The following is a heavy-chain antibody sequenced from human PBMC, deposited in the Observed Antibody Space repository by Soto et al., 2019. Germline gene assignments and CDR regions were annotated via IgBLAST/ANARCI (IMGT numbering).Heavy chain of an antibody. CDR2: INHSGST. CDR1: GGSFSGYY. J-gene: IGHJ4*02. Sequence: SETLSLTCAVYGGSFSGYYWSWIRQPPGKGLEWIGEINHSGSTNYNPSLKSRVTISVDTSKNQFSLKLSSVTAADTAVYYCARGSKQLRPVLWYWGQGTLVTVSS. V-gene: IGHV4-34*01. D-gene: IGHD2-21*01. CDR3: ARGSKQLRPVLWY.